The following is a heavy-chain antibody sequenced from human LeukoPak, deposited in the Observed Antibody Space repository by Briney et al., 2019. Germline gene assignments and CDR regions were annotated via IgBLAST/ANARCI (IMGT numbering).Heavy chain of an antibody. V-gene: IGHV4-59*01. CDR3: ARVGIGTAMVWADGMDV. CDR2: FYYSGIT. J-gene: IGHJ6*02. D-gene: IGHD5-18*01. CDR1: GGSISSYY. Sequence: SETLSLTCTVSGGSISSYYWSWIRQPPGKGLEGIGYFYYSGITNHNPSLKRRVTISVDTSPNQSSLKLSSVTAADTAVYYCARVGIGTAMVWADGMDVWGQGTTVTVSS.